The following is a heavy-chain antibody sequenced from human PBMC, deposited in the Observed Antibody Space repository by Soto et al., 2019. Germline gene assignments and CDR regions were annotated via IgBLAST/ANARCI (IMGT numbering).Heavy chain of an antibody. V-gene: IGHV3-23*01. CDR3: AKGRRVGYSYGILFDY. J-gene: IGHJ4*02. Sequence: EVQLLESGGGLVQPGGSLRLSCAASGFTFSSYAMSWVRQAPGKGLEWVSAISGSGGSTYYADSVKGRFTISRDNSKNPLYLQMNSLIAEDTAVYYCAKGRRVGYSYGILFDYWGQGTLVTVSS. CDR2: ISGSGGST. D-gene: IGHD5-18*01. CDR1: GFTFSSYA.